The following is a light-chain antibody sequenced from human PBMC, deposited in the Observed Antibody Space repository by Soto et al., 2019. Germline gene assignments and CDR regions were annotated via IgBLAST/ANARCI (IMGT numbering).Light chain of an antibody. CDR2: EVR. CDR1: SXDVGYYNY. J-gene: IGLJ1*01. CDR3: TSYTTKSTYV. V-gene: IGLV2-14*01. Sequence: QSVLTQPASVSGSPGQSITISCTGTSXDVGYYNYVSWYQQHPGKAPQLMIYEVRSRPSGVSDRFSGSKSANTASLTISGLQAEDEADYYCTSYTTKSTYVFGTGTKFTVL.